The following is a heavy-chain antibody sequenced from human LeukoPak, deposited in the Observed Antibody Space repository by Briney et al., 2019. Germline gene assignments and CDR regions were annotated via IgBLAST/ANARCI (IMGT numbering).Heavy chain of an antibody. CDR3: ARGSVCPRCHFDY. Sequence: GGSLRLSCAASGFTFSCYWMHWVRQAPGKGLVWVSRISPDGSSALYADSVKGRFTISRDNAKNTLYLQMNSLRGDDTAVYYCARGSVCPRCHFDYWGQGTLVTVSS. J-gene: IGHJ4*02. CDR1: GFTFSCYW. V-gene: IGHV3-74*01. CDR2: ISPDGSSA. D-gene: IGHD6-19*01.